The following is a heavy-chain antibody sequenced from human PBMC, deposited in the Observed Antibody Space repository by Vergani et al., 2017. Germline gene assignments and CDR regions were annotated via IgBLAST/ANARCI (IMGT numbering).Heavy chain of an antibody. D-gene: IGHD3-3*01. CDR3: EGSRADFWSGSIPHYYMDV. CDR2: IYYSGST. V-gene: IGHV4-31*03. Sequence: QVQLQESGPGLVKPSQTLSLTCTVSGGSINSGGFYWSWIRQHPGKGLEWIGYIYYSGSTYYSPSLKSRVTISVDTSKNQFSLKLTSVTAADTAVYYCEGSRADFWSGSIPHYYMDVWGKGTTVTVSS. CDR1: GGSINSGGFY. J-gene: IGHJ6*03.